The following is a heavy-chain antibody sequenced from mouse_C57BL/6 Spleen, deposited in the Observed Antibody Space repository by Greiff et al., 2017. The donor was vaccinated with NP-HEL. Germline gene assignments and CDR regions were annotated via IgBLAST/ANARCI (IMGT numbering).Heavy chain of an antibody. CDR2: IYPGDGDT. J-gene: IGHJ4*01. Sequence: VQLQQSGPELVKPGASVKISCKASGYAFSSSWMNWVKQRPGKGLEWIGRIYPGDGDTNYNGKFKGKATLTADKSSSTAYMQLSSLTSEESAVYVCARRGGLGYAMEYWGQGTSVTVSS. CDR1: GYAFSSSW. D-gene: IGHD4-1*01. V-gene: IGHV1-82*01. CDR3: ARRGGLGYAMEY.